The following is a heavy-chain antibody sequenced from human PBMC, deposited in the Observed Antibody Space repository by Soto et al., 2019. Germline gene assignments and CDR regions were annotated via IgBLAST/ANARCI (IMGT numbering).Heavy chain of an antibody. CDR2: IIPILGIA. V-gene: IGHV1-69*08. J-gene: IGHJ6*02. D-gene: IGHD4-17*01. CDR1: GGTFSSYT. Sequence: QVQLVQSGAEVKKPGSSVKVSCKASGGTFSSYTISWVRQAPGQGLEWMGRIIPILGIANYAQKFQGRVTITADKSTSTAYMELSSLRSEDTAVYYCVRDLLYGDHGPYYYGMDVWGQGTTVTVSS. CDR3: VRDLLYGDHGPYYYGMDV.